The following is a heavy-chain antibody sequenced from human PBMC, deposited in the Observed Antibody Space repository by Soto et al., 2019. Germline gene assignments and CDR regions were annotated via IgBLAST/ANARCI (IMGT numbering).Heavy chain of an antibody. CDR3: VKDRGAGRRGAFDY. Sequence: EVQLVESGGGLVQPGRSLRLSCAASGFTFDDYAMHWVRQAPGKGLEWVSNINWDSGFIDYADSVKGRFTISRDKAKNTRYLQMSSLRPEDTAFFYCVKDRGAGRRGAFDYWGQGTLVTVSS. D-gene: IGHD6-6*01. V-gene: IGHV3-9*01. CDR2: INWDSGFI. CDR1: GFTFDDYA. J-gene: IGHJ4*02.